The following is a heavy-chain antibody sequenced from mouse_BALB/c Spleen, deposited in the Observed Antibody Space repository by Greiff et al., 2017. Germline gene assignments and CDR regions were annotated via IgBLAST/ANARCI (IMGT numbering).Heavy chain of an antibody. CDR2: ISNGGGST. D-gene: IGHD2-3*01. CDR1: GFTFSSYT. V-gene: IGHV5-12-2*01. J-gene: IGHJ1*01. Sequence: EVMLVESGGGLVKPGGSLKLSCAASGFTFSSYTMSWVRQTPEKRLEWVAYISNGGGSTYYPDTVKGRFTISRDNAKNTLYLQMSSLKSEDTAMYYCARQDGYIWYFDVWGAGTTVTVSS. CDR3: ARQDGYIWYFDV.